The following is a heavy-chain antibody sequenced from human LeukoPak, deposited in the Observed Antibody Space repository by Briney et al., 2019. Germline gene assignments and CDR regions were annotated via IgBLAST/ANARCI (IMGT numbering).Heavy chain of an antibody. D-gene: IGHD3-10*01. Sequence: PGGSLRLSCAASGLTFSSYAMNWVRQAPGKGLEWVAVISYDGSNKYYADSVKGRFTISRDNSKNTLYLQMNSLRAEDTAVYYCARDGGSGSYYTPYYYYYMDVWGKGTTVTVSS. J-gene: IGHJ6*03. CDR1: GLTFSSYA. V-gene: IGHV3-30*01. CDR2: ISYDGSNK. CDR3: ARDGGSGSYYTPYYYYYMDV.